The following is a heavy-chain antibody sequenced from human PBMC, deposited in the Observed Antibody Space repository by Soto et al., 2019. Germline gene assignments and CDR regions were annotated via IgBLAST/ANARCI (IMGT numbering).Heavy chain of an antibody. D-gene: IGHD6-13*01. Sequence: QVQQQQWGAGLLKPSETLSLTCAVYGGSFSGYYWSWIRQPPGKGLEWIGEINHSGSTNYNPSLKSRVTISVDTSKNQFSLKLSSVTAADTAVYYCARGETAGTFDYWGQGTLVTVSS. CDR2: INHSGST. J-gene: IGHJ4*02. CDR3: ARGETAGTFDY. V-gene: IGHV4-34*01. CDR1: GGSFSGYY.